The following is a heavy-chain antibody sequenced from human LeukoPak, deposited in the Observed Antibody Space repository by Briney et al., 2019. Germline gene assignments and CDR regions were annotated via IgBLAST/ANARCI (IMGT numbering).Heavy chain of an antibody. CDR1: GFTFSSYE. CDR2: ISSNGSTI. J-gene: IGHJ4*02. V-gene: IGHV3-48*03. D-gene: IGHD2-15*01. Sequence: QPGGSLRLSCAASGFTFSSYEMNWVRQAPGKGLEWVSYISSNGSTIYYADSVKGRFTISRDNAKNSLYLQMNSLRAEDTAVYYCARRGIAATHYYFDYWGQGTLVTVSS. CDR3: ARRGIAATHYYFDY.